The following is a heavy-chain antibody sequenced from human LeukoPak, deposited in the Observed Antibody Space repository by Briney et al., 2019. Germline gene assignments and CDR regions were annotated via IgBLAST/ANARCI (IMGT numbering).Heavy chain of an antibody. CDR3: ARVGIAAAGTYYYYMDV. D-gene: IGHD6-13*01. V-gene: IGHV4-61*02. J-gene: IGHJ6*03. CDR2: IDTSGST. Sequence: PSETLSLTCTVSGGSISSGSYYWSWIRQPAGKGLEWIGRIDTSGSTNYNPSLKSRVTISVDTSKNQFSLKLSSVTAADTAVYYCARVGIAAAGTYYYYMDVWGKGTTVTISS. CDR1: GGSISSGSYY.